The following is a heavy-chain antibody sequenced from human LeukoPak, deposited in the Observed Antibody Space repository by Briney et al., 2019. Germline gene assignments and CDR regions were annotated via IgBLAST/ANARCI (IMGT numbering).Heavy chain of an antibody. CDR1: GGSISSYY. CDR2: INWNGGST. D-gene: IGHD3-22*01. Sequence: PSETLSLTCTVSGGSISSYYWSWIRQPPGKGLEWVSGINWNGGSTGYADSVKGRFTISRDNGKNSLYLQMNSLRAEDTALYYCARDRGYYYDSSGTGYFDYWGQGTLVTVSS. J-gene: IGHJ4*02. CDR3: ARDRGYYYDSSGTGYFDY. V-gene: IGHV3-20*04.